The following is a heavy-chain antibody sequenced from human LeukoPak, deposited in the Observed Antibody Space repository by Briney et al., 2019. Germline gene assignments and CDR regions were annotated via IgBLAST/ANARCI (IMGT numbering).Heavy chain of an antibody. J-gene: IGHJ4*02. V-gene: IGHV3-7*01. CDR3: AREYYYGSGIYFDY. Sequence: GGSLRLSCAASGFTFSSYWMSWVRQAPGKGLEWVANIKQDGSEKYYVDSVKGRFTISRDNAKNSLYLQMNSLRAEDTAVYYCAREYYYGSGIYFDYWGQGTLVTVSS. CDR1: GFTFSSYW. CDR2: IKQDGSEK. D-gene: IGHD3-10*01.